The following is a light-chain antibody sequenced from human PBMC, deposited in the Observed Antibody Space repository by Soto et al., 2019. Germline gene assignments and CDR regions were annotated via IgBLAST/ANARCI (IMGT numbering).Light chain of an antibody. CDR2: AAS. CDR3: QHYYDYPYT. CDR1: QGISSF. J-gene: IGKJ2*01. Sequence: AIRMTQSPSSFSASTGDRVTITCRASQGISSFLAWYQQKPGNAPKLLIYAASALQSGVPSRFSGSGSGTDFTLTISRLQSEDFATYYCQHYYDYPYTFGQGTKLEIK. V-gene: IGKV1-8*01.